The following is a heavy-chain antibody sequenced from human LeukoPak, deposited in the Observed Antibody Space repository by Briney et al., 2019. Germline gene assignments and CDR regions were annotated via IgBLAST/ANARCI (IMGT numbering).Heavy chain of an antibody. CDR2: INHSGST. J-gene: IGHJ4*02. Sequence: PSETLSLTCAVYGGSFSGYYWSWIRQPPGKGLEWIGEINHSGSTNYNPSLKSRVTISVDTSKNQFSLKLSSVTAADTAVYYCARDERLHSSSCHDYWGQGTLVTVSS. V-gene: IGHV4-34*01. D-gene: IGHD6-13*01. CDR1: GGSFSGYY. CDR3: ARDERLHSSSCHDY.